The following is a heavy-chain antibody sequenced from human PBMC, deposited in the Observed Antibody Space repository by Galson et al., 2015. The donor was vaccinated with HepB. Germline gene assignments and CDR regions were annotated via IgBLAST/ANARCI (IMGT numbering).Heavy chain of an antibody. CDR2: IIPIFGTA. Sequence: SVKVSCKASGGTFSSYAISWVRQAPGQGLEWMGGIIPIFGTANYARKFQGRVTITADESTSTAYMELSSLRSEDTAVYYCARSPEVQDIVVVVAATGWFDPWGQGTLVTVSS. J-gene: IGHJ5*02. V-gene: IGHV1-69*13. D-gene: IGHD2-15*01. CDR1: GGTFSSYA. CDR3: ARSPEVQDIVVVVAATGWFDP.